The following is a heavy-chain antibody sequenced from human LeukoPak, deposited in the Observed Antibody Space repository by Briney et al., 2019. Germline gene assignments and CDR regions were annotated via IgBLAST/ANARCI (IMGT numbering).Heavy chain of an antibody. Sequence: TGGSLRLSCAASGFTFSTYSMNWVRQAPGKGLEWVSSISTSSSYIYYADSVKGRFTISRDNAKNSLSLQMNSLRAEDTAVYYCARPLMYYYGSETYFWFDPWGQGTLVTVSS. D-gene: IGHD3-10*01. J-gene: IGHJ5*02. CDR2: ISTSSSYI. V-gene: IGHV3-21*01. CDR1: GFTFSTYS. CDR3: ARPLMYYYGSETYFWFDP.